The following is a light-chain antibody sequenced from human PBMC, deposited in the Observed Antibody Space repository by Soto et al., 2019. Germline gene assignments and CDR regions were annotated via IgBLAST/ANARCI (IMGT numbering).Light chain of an antibody. V-gene: IGKV1-5*01. CDR2: DAS. Sequence: DIQMTQTPSTLSASVGDRVTITCRSSQSITNWLAWYQQKPGKAPKVLIYDASILESGVPSRFSGSGSGTEFTLTISSLQPDDFATYYCQHYITYPWAFGQGT. J-gene: IGKJ1*01. CDR3: QHYITYPWA. CDR1: QSITNW.